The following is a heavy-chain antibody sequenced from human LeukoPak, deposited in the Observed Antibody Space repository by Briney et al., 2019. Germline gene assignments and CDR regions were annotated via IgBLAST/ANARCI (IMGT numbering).Heavy chain of an antibody. Sequence: GGSLRLSCAASGFTFSSYSMNWVRQAPGKGLEWVSSISSSSSYIYYADSVKGRFTISRDNAKNSLYLQMNSLRAEDTAVYYCAREDYYDSSGYYIGYWGQGTLVTVSS. CDR3: AREDYYDSSGYYIGY. V-gene: IGHV3-21*01. D-gene: IGHD3-22*01. CDR1: GFTFSSYS. CDR2: ISSSSSYI. J-gene: IGHJ4*02.